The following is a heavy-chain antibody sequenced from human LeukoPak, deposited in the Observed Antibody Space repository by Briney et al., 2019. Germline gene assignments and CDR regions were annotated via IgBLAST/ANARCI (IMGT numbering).Heavy chain of an antibody. V-gene: IGHV4-4*02. D-gene: IGHD2-21*01. CDR3: ARSGIEATNSYYFDY. J-gene: IGHJ4*02. CDR2: IYHSGST. Sequence: PSETLSLTCAVSGGSISSSNWWSWVRQPPGKGLEWIGEIYHSGSTNYNPSLKSRVTISVDKSKNRFSLKLSSVTAADTAVYYCARSGIEATNSYYFDYWGQGTLVTVSS. CDR1: GGSISSSNW.